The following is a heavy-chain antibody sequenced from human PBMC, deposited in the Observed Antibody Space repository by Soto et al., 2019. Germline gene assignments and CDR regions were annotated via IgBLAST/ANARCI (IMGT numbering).Heavy chain of an antibody. CDR2: INHSGST. Sequence: SETLSLTCAVYGGSFSGYYWSWIRQPPGKGLEWIGEINHSGSTNYNPSLKSRVTISVDTSKNQFSLKLSSVTAADTAVYYCARGSRTHNWFDPLGQGTLVTVSS. J-gene: IGHJ5*02. CDR1: GGSFSGYY. V-gene: IGHV4-34*01. CDR3: ARGSRTHNWFDP.